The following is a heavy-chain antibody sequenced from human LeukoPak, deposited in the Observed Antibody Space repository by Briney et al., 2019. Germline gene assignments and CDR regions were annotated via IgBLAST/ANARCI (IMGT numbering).Heavy chain of an antibody. V-gene: IGHV4-61*01. D-gene: IGHD2-21*02. CDR3: AGGGLLNYYYYYMDV. Sequence: PSETLSLTCTVSGYSISSGYYWSWIRQPPGQGLEWIGYIYYSGSTNYNPSLKSRVTTSVDTSKNQFSLKLSSVTAADTAVYYCAGGGLLNYYYYYMDVWGKGTTVTVSS. J-gene: IGHJ6*03. CDR1: GYSISSGYY. CDR2: IYYSGST.